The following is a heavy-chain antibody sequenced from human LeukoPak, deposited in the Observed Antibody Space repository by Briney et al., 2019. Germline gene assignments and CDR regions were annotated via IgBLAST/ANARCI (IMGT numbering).Heavy chain of an antibody. CDR3: ASRGFVVVARVDY. D-gene: IGHD2-2*01. CDR2: ISGSGGST. Sequence: GGSLRLSCAASGFTFSSYAMSWVRQAPGKGLEWVSVISGSGGSTYYADSVKGRFTISRDNSKNTLYLQMNSLRAEDTAVYYCASRGFVVVARVDYWGQGTLVTVSS. CDR1: GFTFSSYA. J-gene: IGHJ4*02. V-gene: IGHV3-23*01.